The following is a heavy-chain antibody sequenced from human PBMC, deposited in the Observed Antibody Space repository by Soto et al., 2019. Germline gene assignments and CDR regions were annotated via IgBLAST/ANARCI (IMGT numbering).Heavy chain of an antibody. CDR1: GYSFTSYW. Sequence: GESLKISCKGSGYSFTSYWIGWVRQMPGKGLEWMGIIYPGDSDTRYSPSFQGQVTISADKSISTAYLQWSSLKASDTAMYYCARRAYCGCDCYSDPDAFDIWGQGTMVTVSS. J-gene: IGHJ3*02. D-gene: IGHD2-21*02. CDR3: ARRAYCGCDCYSDPDAFDI. CDR2: IYPGDSDT. V-gene: IGHV5-51*01.